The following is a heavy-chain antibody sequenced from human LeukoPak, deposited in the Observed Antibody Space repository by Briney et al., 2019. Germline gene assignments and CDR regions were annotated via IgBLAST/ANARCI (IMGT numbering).Heavy chain of an antibody. CDR1: GYTFTSYD. V-gene: IGHV1-8*01. CDR2: MNPNSGNT. D-gene: IGHD3-10*01. CDR3: ARAGTMVRGVIYY. J-gene: IGHJ4*02. Sequence: ASVKVSCKASGYTFTSYDINWVRQATGQGLEWMGWMNPNSGNTGYAQKFQGRVTMTRNTSISTAYMEPSSLRSEDTAVYYCARAGTMVRGVIYYWGQGTLVTVSS.